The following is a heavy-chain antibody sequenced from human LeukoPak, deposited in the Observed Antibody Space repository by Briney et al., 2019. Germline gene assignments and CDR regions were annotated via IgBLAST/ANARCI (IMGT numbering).Heavy chain of an antibody. J-gene: IGHJ6*02. V-gene: IGHV4-59*08. Sequence: SETLSLTCTVSGDSISNSYWHWIRQPPGKGLEWIGYISYGGATSSNPSLKSRLSMSVDTSKNDFSLKLTSVTAADTAVYYCARGSPVVKPRGYYYYGMDVWGQGTTVTVSS. CDR3: ARGSPVVKPRGYYYYGMDV. CDR1: GDSISNSY. CDR2: ISYGGAT. D-gene: IGHD4-23*01.